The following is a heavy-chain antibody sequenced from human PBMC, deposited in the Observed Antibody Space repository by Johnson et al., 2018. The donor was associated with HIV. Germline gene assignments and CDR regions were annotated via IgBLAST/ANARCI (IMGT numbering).Heavy chain of an antibody. J-gene: IGHJ3*02. Sequence: MSWVRQAPGKGLEWVSVIYSGGSTYYADSVKGRFTISRDNSKNTLYLQMNSLRAEDTAVYYCARDLAALDAFDIWGQGTMVTVSS. CDR2: IYSGGST. D-gene: IGHD6-6*01. V-gene: IGHV3-53*05. CDR3: ARDLAALDAFDI.